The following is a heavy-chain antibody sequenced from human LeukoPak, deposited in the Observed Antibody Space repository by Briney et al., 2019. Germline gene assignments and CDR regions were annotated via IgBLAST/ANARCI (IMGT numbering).Heavy chain of an antibody. CDR2: LYYSGST. CDR1: GGSISSSSYY. V-gene: IGHV4-39*07. J-gene: IGHJ4*02. Sequence: SETLSLTCTVSGGSISSSSYYWGWIRQPPGKGLEWIGSLYYSGSTYYNPSLKSRVTMSVDRSENQFSLKLSSVTAADTAVYYCARGLIVPSTIFDYWGQGALVTVSS. CDR3: ARGLIVPSTIFDY. D-gene: IGHD2-2*02.